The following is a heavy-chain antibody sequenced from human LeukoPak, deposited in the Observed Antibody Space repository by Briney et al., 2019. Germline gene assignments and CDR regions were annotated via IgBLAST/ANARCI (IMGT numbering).Heavy chain of an antibody. J-gene: IGHJ4*02. D-gene: IGHD3-10*01. CDR3: ARDGEFGWGSYSTDYFDY. CDR2: INPNSGGT. Sequence: ASVKVSCKASGYTFTGHYMHWVRQAPGQGLEWMGWINPNSGGTNYAQKFQGRVTMTRDTSISTAYMELSRLRSDDTAVYCCARDGEFGWGSYSTDYFDYWGQGTLVTVSS. CDR1: GYTFTGHY. V-gene: IGHV1-2*02.